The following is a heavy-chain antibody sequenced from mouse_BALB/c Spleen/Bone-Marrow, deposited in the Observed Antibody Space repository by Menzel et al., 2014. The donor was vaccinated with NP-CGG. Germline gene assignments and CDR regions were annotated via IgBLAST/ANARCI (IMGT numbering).Heavy chain of an antibody. Sequence: EVQLQQSGPVLVKPGASVKISCKASGYTFTDYNMHWVKQSHGKSLEWIGHIYPYNGGTGYNQKFKNKATLTVDNSSSTAYMEFRSLTSEDSAVYYCARGGAYWYFDVWGAGTTVTVSS. V-gene: IGHV1S29*02. CDR1: GYTFTDYN. CDR2: IYPYNGGT. J-gene: IGHJ1*01. CDR3: ARGGAYWYFDV.